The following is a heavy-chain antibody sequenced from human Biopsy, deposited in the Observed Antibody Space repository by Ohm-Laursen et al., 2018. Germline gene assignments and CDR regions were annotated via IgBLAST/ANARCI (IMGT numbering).Heavy chain of an antibody. CDR2: IKPNNGDT. Sequence: VSSVKVSCKASGYTYPDYYVHWVRQAPGQGLEWMGWIKPNNGDTDYSQRFQGGVTLAWDRSTSTGYMEVSSLRSGDTALYYCATRGGDDFWSGHYSEIYYYYTLDVWGQGTTVTVSS. J-gene: IGHJ6*02. D-gene: IGHD3-3*01. CDR3: ATRGGDDFWSGHYSEIYYYYTLDV. V-gene: IGHV1-2*02. CDR1: GYTYPDYY.